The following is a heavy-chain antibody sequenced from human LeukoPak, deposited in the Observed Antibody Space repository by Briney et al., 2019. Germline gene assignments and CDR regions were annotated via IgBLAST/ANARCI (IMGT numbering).Heavy chain of an antibody. CDR1: GGSISSTKYY. D-gene: IGHD1-1*01. Sequence: SETLSLTCTVSGGSISSTKYYWGWIRRPPGKGLEWIGSIYYSGSTYYNPSLKSRLTISLDTSKNQFSLRLSSVTAADTAFYYCARRYNWNDRWDWGQGTLVTVSP. CDR2: IYYSGST. CDR3: ARRYNWNDRWD. V-gene: IGHV4-39*07. J-gene: IGHJ4*02.